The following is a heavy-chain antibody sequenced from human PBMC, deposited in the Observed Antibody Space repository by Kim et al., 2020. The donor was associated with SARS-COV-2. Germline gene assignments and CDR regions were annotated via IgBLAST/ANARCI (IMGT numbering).Heavy chain of an antibody. CDR1: GFTFSFYW. J-gene: IGHJ3*02. D-gene: IGHD6-19*01. CDR2: INGDGTGT. Sequence: GGSLRLSCAASGFTFSFYWMHWVRQAPGKGLVWVSRINGDGTGTSYADSVKGRFTISRDNAKNTLYLQMNSLRAEDTALYYCARDTIAVVSAFDIWGQGTMV. CDR3: ARDTIAVVSAFDI. V-gene: IGHV3-74*01.